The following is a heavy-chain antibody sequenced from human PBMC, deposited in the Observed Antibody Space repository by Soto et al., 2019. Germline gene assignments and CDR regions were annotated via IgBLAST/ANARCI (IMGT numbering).Heavy chain of an antibody. D-gene: IGHD4-17*01. CDR2: IKEDGSEQ. CDR1: GFKFRRYW. CDR3: ARDPTASYGDSLLFDY. J-gene: IGHJ4*02. V-gene: IGHV3-7*01. Sequence: EVQLVEAGGGLVQPGGSPRLSCAASGFKFRRYWMSWVRQAPGKGLEWVANIKEDGSEQYYVDSVKGRFTIFRDNAKNSLSLQMNSLRAEDTAIYYCARDPTASYGDSLLFDYWGQGTLVIVSS.